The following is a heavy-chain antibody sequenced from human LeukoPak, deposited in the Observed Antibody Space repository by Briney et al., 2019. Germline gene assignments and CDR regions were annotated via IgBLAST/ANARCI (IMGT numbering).Heavy chain of an antibody. J-gene: IGHJ6*02. CDR1: GFTFSSYA. Sequence: GGSLRLSCAASGFTFSSYAMSWVRQAPGKGLEWVSSISGSGGITYYADSVKGRFTFSRDNSKNSLYLQMNSLRAEDTAVYYCARGSAGRPHGMDVWGQGTTVTVSS. CDR3: ARGSAGRPHGMDV. CDR2: ISGSGGIT. V-gene: IGHV3-23*01. D-gene: IGHD6-6*01.